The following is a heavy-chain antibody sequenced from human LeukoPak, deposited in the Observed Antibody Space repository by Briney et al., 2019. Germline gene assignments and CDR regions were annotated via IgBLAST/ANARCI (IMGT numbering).Heavy chain of an antibody. CDR1: GFTFSNYA. V-gene: IGHV3-23*01. D-gene: IGHD3-16*01. J-gene: IGHJ4*02. CDR2: ISASGGGK. Sequence: PGGSLRLSCVASGFTFSNYAMNWVRQAPGKGLEWVSGISASGGGKFYADSVKGRFTISRDKSKSTVSLQMNSLRAEDAAVYYCAKDNADYPIYYFDSWGQGILVTVSS. CDR3: AKDNADYPIYYFDS.